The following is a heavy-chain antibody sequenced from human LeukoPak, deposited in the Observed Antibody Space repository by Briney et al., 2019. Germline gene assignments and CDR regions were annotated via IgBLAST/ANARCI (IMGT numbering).Heavy chain of an antibody. J-gene: IGHJ4*02. Sequence: SETLSLTCTVSGASINSYYWSWIRQPPGKGLEWVGYIYYSVNTIYNTSIKSRVDISAETSKNQFPLNLSSVTAADTAGYYCASHGGGGSTLYGLCDDWGQGTLITVSS. V-gene: IGHV4-59*08. CDR2: IYYSVNT. CDR3: ASHGGGGSTLYGLCDD. CDR1: GASINSYY. D-gene: IGHD6-13*01.